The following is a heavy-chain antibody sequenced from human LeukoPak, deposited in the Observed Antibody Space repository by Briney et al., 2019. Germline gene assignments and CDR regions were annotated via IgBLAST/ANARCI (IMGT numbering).Heavy chain of an antibody. J-gene: IGHJ4*02. CDR3: ARAVGGNFDY. V-gene: IGHV4-4*09. Sequence: SETLSLTCTVSGGSISSYYWSWIRQPPGKGLEWIGYIYTSGSTNYNPSLKSRVTISIDTSKNQFSLKLSSATAADTAGCYCARAVGGNFDYWGQGTLVGVSS. CDR1: GGSISSYY. CDR2: IYTSGST. D-gene: IGHD3-16*01.